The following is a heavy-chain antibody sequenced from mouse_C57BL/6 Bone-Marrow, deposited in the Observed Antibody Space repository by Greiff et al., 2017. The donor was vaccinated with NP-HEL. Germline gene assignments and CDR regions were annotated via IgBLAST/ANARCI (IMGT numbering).Heavy chain of an antibody. J-gene: IGHJ1*03. Sequence: VQLQQPGAELVMPGASVKLSCKASGYTFTSYWMHWVKQRPGQGLEWIGEIDPSDSYTNYNQKFKGKSTLTVDKSSSTAYMQLSSLTSDDVAVYYCARPGSYWYFDVWGTGTTVTVSS. D-gene: IGHD1-1*01. CDR3: ARPGSYWYFDV. CDR1: GYTFTSYW. CDR2: IDPSDSYT. V-gene: IGHV1-69*01.